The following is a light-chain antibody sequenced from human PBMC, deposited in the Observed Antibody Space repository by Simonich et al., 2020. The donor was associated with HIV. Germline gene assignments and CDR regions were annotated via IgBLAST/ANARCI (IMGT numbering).Light chain of an antibody. CDR1: QSVSSN. Sequence: EIVMTQSPATLSVSPGERATLSCRASQSVSSNLAWYQQKPGQAPRLLIYGAPTRATGIPARFSGRGSGTEFTLTISSLQSEDFGVYYCQQYKKWPPWTFGQGTKVEIK. V-gene: IGKV3-15*01. CDR3: QQYKKWPPWT. CDR2: GAP. J-gene: IGKJ1*01.